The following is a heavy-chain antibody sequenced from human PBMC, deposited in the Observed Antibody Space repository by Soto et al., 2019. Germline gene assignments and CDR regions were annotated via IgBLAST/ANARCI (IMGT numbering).Heavy chain of an antibody. CDR1: GGTFSSYT. J-gene: IGHJ4*02. D-gene: IGHD4-17*01. V-gene: IGHV1-69*02. CDR3: ATPYGDYLFDF. Sequence: QVQLVQSGAEVKKPGSSVKVSCTASGGTFSSYTISWVRQAPGKGLEWMGRIIPILGIANYAQKFQGRLTITADKSTSTAYMELSSLRSEDTVVYYCATPYGDYLFDFWGQGTLVTVSS. CDR2: IIPILGIA.